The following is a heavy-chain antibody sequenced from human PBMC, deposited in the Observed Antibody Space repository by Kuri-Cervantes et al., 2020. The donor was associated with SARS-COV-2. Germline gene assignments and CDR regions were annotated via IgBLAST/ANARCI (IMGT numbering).Heavy chain of an antibody. V-gene: IGHV3-48*01. D-gene: IGHD3-10*01. CDR3: AKGELLWFGEQQSGGMDV. Sequence: GGSLRLSCAASGFTFSSYSMNWVRQAPGKGLEWVSYISSSSSTIYYADSVKGRFTISRDNAKNSLYLQMNSLRAEDTAVYYCAKGELLWFGEQQSGGMDVWGQGTTVTVSS. J-gene: IGHJ6*02. CDR1: GFTFSSYS. CDR2: ISSSSSTI.